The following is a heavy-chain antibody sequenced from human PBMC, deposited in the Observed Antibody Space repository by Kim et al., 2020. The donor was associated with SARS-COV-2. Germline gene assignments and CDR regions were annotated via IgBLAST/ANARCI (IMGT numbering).Heavy chain of an antibody. CDR3: AREGLGDSSKSY. Sequence: GGSLRLSCAASGFTFSSYAMHWVRQAPGKGLEWVAVISYDGSNKYYADSVKGRFTISRDNSKNTLYLQMNSLRADDTAVYYCAREGLGDSSKSYWGQGTL. V-gene: IGHV3-30*04. D-gene: IGHD3-22*01. CDR1: GFTFSSYA. J-gene: IGHJ4*02. CDR2: ISYDGSNK.